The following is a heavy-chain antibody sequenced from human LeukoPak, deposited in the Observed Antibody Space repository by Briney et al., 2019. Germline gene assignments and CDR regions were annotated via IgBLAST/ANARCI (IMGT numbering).Heavy chain of an antibody. D-gene: IGHD3-22*01. J-gene: IGHJ3*02. CDR2: IIPYSGNT. CDR1: GYSFTDYH. Sequence: ASVKVSCKTSGYSFTDYHVHWVRQAPGQGLEWMGRIIPYSGNTNYAQKLQGRVTMTTDTSTSTAYMELRSLRSDDTAVYYCARDHYYDSSGYPLVDAFDIWGQGTMVTVSS. V-gene: IGHV1-18*04. CDR3: ARDHYYDSSGYPLVDAFDI.